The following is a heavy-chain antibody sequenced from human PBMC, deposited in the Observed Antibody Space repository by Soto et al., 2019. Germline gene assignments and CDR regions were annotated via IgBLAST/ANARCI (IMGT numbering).Heavy chain of an antibody. D-gene: IGHD3-16*01. J-gene: IGHJ4*02. V-gene: IGHV3-23*01. CDR1: GFKFINYA. Sequence: GGSLRLSCAASGFKFINYAMSWVRQAPGKGLEWVSLISATGGGTYYADSVKGRFTISRDNSHNTLYLQVHSLTAEGTAVYYCAKDRRAGGNSAFYFDFWGQGAQVTVSS. CDR3: AKDRRAGGNSAFYFDF. CDR2: ISATGGGT.